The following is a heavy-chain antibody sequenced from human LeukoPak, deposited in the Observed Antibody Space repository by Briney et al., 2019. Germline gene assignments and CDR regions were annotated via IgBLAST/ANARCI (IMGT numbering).Heavy chain of an antibody. D-gene: IGHD3-10*01. J-gene: IGHJ4*02. CDR1: GFTFSSYA. V-gene: IGHV3-64*01. CDR2: ISSNGGST. Sequence: PGGSLRLSCAASGFTFSSYAMHWVRQAPGKGLEYVSAISSNGGSTYYANSVKGRFTTSRDNSKNTLYLQMGSLRAEDMAVYYCARSITMVRGVIDYWGQGTLVTVSS. CDR3: ARSITMVRGVIDY.